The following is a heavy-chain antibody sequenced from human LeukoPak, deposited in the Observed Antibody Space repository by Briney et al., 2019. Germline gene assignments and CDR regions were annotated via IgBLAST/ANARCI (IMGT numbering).Heavy chain of an antibody. CDR2: IYHSGST. D-gene: IGHD3-3*01. CDR3: AKDRRFLAEYFQH. V-gene: IGHV4-38-2*02. Sequence: SETLSLTCTVSGYSISSGYYWGWIRQPPGKGLEWIGSIYHSGSTYYNPSLKSRVTISVDTSKNQFSLKLSSVTAADTAVYYCAKDRRFLAEYFQHWGQGTLVTVSS. CDR1: GYSISSGYY. J-gene: IGHJ1*01.